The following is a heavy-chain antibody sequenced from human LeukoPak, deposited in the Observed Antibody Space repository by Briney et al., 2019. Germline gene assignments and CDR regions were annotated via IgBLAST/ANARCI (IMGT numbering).Heavy chain of an antibody. J-gene: IGHJ4*02. D-gene: IGHD3-9*01. V-gene: IGHV4-38-2*01. CDR2: IYHSGST. CDR1: GYSISSGYY. CDR3: ARQAGYSDWLDY. Sequence: SETLSLTCAVSGYSISSGYYWGWIRQPPGKGLEWIGSIYHSGSTYYNPSLKSRVTISVDTSKNQFSLKLSSVTAADTAVYYCARQAGYSDWLDYWGQGTLVTVSS.